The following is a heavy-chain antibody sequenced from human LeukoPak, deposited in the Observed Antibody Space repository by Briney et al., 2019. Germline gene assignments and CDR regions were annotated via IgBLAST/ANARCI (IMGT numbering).Heavy chain of an antibody. D-gene: IGHD2-2*01. V-gene: IGHV3-11*04. CDR3: ARDQGYCSSTSCSRYLYYYGMDV. J-gene: IGHJ6*02. CDR2: ISSSGTNI. CDR1: GFTFSDYY. Sequence: PGGSLRLSCAASGFTFSDYYMSWIRQAPGKGLEWVSYISSSGTNIYYADSVKGRFTISRDNAKNSLYLQMNSLRAEDTAVYYCARDQGYCSSTSCSRYLYYYGMDVWGQGTTVTVSS.